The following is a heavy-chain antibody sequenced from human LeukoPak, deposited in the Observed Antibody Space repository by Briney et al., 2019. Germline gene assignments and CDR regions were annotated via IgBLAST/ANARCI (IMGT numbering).Heavy chain of an antibody. CDR3: AKARSGSGYPFDY. D-gene: IGHD3-22*01. V-gene: IGHV3-30*18. CDR1: GFTFSSYG. Sequence: PGRSLRLSCAASGFTFSSYGMHWVRQAPGKGLEWVAVISYDGSNKYYADSVKGRFTISRDNSKNTLYLQMNSLRAEDTAVYYCAKARSGSGYPFDYWGQGTLVTVSS. J-gene: IGHJ4*02. CDR2: ISYDGSNK.